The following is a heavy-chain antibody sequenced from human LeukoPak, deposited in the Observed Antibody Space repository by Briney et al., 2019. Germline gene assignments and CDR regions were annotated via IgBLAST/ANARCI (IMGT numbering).Heavy chain of an antibody. CDR2: INPNSGGT. J-gene: IGHJ6*03. Sequence: ASVKVSCKASGYTFTGYYMHWVRQAPGQGLEWMGWINPNSGGTNYAQKFQGRVTMTRDTSISTAYMELSRLRSDDTAVFYCARVSGGSYFYYYYYMDIWGKGTTVTVSS. D-gene: IGHD1-26*01. CDR3: ARVSGGSYFYYYYYMDI. V-gene: IGHV1-2*02. CDR1: GYTFTGYY.